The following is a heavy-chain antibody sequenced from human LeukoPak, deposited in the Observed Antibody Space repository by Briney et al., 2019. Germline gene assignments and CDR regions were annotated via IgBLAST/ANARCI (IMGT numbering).Heavy chain of an antibody. CDR1: GFTFSSYE. D-gene: IGHD3-10*01. J-gene: IGHJ6*04. CDR3: ASLYGSGSYYDHYYYGMDA. Sequence: GGSLRLSCAASGFTFSSYEMNWVRQAPGKGLEWVSYISSSGSTIYYADSVKGRFTISRDNAKNSLYLQMNSLRAEDTAVYYCASLYGSGSYYDHYYYGMDAWGKGTTVTVSS. V-gene: IGHV3-48*03. CDR2: ISSSGSTI.